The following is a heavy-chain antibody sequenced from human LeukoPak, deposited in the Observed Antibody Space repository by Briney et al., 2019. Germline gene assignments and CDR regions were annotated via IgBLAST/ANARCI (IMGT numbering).Heavy chain of an antibody. Sequence: GALVKVSCKASGFTFTSSAMQWVRQARGQRLEWIGWIVVGSGNTNYAQKFQERVTITRDMSTSTAYMELSSLRSEDTAVYYCAAAPIVGAPGVAFDIWGQGTMVTVSS. CDR3: AAAPIVGAPGVAFDI. CDR2: IVVGSGNT. V-gene: IGHV1-58*02. D-gene: IGHD1-26*01. CDR1: GFTFTSSA. J-gene: IGHJ3*02.